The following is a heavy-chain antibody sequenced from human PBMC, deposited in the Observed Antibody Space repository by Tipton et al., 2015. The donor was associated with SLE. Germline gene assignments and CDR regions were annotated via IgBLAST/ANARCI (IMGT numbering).Heavy chain of an antibody. CDR3: ARRSWWGQGAFDI. Sequence: TLSLTCTVSGGSISSYYWSWIRQPPGKGLEWIGYIYYSGSTTYNPSLKSRVTISVDTSKNQFSLKLSSVTAADTAVYYCARRSWWGQGAFDIWGQGTMVTVSS. CDR1: GGSISSYY. J-gene: IGHJ3*02. CDR2: IYYSGST. D-gene: IGHD2-8*02. V-gene: IGHV4-59*08.